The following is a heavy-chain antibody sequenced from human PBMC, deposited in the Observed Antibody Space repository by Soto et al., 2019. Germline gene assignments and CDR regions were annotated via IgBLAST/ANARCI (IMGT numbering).Heavy chain of an antibody. J-gene: IGHJ4*02. V-gene: IGHV3-20*01. CDR3: ARVGRYCSSTSCYDELDY. CDR2: INWNGGST. Sequence: GGSLRLSCAASGFTFDDYGMSWVRQAPGKGLEWVSGINWNGGSTGYADSVKGRFTISRDNAKNSLYLQMNSLRAEDTALYHCARVGRYCSSTSCYDELDYWGQGTLVPVSS. D-gene: IGHD2-2*01. CDR1: GFTFDDYG.